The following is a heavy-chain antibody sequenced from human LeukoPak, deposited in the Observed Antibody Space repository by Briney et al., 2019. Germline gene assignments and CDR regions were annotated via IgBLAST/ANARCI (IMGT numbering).Heavy chain of an antibody. J-gene: IGHJ4*02. CDR1: GGSISSSSYY. CDR3: ARPYSSGWYPFEY. V-gene: IGHV4-39*01. D-gene: IGHD6-19*01. CDR2: IYYSGNT. Sequence: PSETLSLTCTASGGSISSSSYYWGWIRQPPGKGLEWIGSIYYSGNTYYSPSLKSRLTISVDTSKNQFSLKLTSVTAADTAVYFCARPYSSGWYPFEYWGQGTLVTVSS.